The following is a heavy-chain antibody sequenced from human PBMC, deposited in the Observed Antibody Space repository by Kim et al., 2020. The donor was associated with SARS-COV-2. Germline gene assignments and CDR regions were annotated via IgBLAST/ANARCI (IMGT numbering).Heavy chain of an antibody. Sequence: SETLSLTCTVSGGSVSSGSYYWSWIRQPPGKGLEWIGYIYYSGSTNYNPSLKSRVTISVDTSKNQFSLKLSSVTAADTAVYYCARGHYYDSSGYYLLPPDWGQGTLVTVSS. CDR1: GGSVSSGSYY. V-gene: IGHV4-61*01. D-gene: IGHD3-22*01. CDR3: ARGHYYDSSGYYLLPPD. J-gene: IGHJ4*02. CDR2: IYYSGST.